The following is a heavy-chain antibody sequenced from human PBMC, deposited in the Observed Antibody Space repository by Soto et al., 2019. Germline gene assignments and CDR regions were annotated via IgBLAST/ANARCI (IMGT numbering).Heavy chain of an antibody. CDR2: ITGSGNTI. V-gene: IGHV3-23*01. CDR3: AKDDVAGGGVWLVSD. J-gene: IGHJ4*02. D-gene: IGHD2-15*01. Sequence: DVQLLESGGGLVQPGGSLRLSCVASGFTFSKYAMIWVRQAPGKGQEWVSGITGSGNTIEYADSVKGRFSISRDNSKNAVDLQVNGLRAVDTDMYYCAKDDVAGGGVWLVSDWGQGTLVTVS. CDR1: GFTFSKYA.